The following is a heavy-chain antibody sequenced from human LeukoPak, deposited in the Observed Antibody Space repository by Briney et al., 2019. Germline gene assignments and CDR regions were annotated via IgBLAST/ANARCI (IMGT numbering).Heavy chain of an antibody. V-gene: IGHV4-34*01. Sequence: SETLSLTCAVYGGSFSGYYWSWIRQPPGKGLEWIGEINHSGSTNYSPSLKSRVTISVDTSKNQFSLKLSSVTAADTAVYYCARVPVVEVAATQRYYYYYGMDVWGQGTTVTVSS. CDR1: GGSFSGYY. CDR3: ARVPVVEVAATQRYYYYYGMDV. J-gene: IGHJ6*02. D-gene: IGHD2-15*01. CDR2: INHSGST.